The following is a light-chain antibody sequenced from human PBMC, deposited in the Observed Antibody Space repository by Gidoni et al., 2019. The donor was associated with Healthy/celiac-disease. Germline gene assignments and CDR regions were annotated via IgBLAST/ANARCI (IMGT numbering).Light chain of an antibody. J-gene: IGLJ2*01. CDR2: GNN. CDR1: SSNIGSGYD. V-gene: IGLV1-40*01. CDR3: QSYDSSLSGVV. Sequence: QSVLTQPPSVSGAPRQSVTISCTGSSSNIGSGYDVHWFQNLPGTAPKLPIYGNNNRPSGVPVRFSGSKSGTSASLAITGLQAEDEGDFYCQSYDSSLSGVVFGGGTKLTVL.